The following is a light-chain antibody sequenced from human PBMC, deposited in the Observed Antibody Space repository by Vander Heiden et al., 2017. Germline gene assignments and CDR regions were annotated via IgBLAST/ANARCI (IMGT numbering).Light chain of an antibody. CDR3: RQALQTLLT. CDR2: LGS. J-gene: IGKJ4*01. V-gene: IGKV2-28*01. CDR1: QSLLHSNGYNY. Sequence: DMVMTQSPLSLPVTPGEPASISCRSSQSLLHSNGYNYLDWYLQKPGQSPQLLIYLGSNRASGVPDRFSGSGSGTDFTLKISRVEAEDVGVYYCRQALQTLLTFGGGTKVXIK.